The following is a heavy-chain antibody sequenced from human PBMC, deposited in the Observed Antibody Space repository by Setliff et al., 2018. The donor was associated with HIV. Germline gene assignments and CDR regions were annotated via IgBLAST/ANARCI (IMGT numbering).Heavy chain of an antibody. J-gene: IGHJ6*03. D-gene: IGHD6-13*01. V-gene: IGHV4-4*02. Sequence: PAETLSLTCAVSGDSVSSSNWWNWVRQPPGKGLEWIGEIDHSGSTNYNPSFKSRVTISIDTSKNLFSLKLTSVAAADAALYYCARGRDSSTWYFSHFYYYYYMDVWGKGTTVTVSS. CDR3: ARGRDSSTWYFSHFYYYYYMDV. CDR2: IDHSGST. CDR1: GDSVSSSNW.